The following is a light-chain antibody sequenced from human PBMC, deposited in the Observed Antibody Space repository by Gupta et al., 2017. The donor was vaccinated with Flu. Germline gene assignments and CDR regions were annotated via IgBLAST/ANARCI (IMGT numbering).Light chain of an antibody. J-gene: IGKJ2*01. CDR3: QQYAISPRT. CDR1: QSVGSNY. Sequence: EIVLTQSPGTLSLSPGERATLSCRASQSVGSNYLAWYQQKPGQAPRLLIYGASSRATGIPDRFSGSGSGTDFTLTISRLEPEDFAVYYCQQYAISPRTFGQGTKLEIK. CDR2: GAS. V-gene: IGKV3-20*01.